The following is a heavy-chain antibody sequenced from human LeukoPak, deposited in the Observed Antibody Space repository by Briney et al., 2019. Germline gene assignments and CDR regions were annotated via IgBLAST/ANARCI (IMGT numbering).Heavy chain of an antibody. CDR3: ARGEGGYTLAN. D-gene: IGHD5-12*01. CDR2: INPSRGST. V-gene: IGHV1-46*01. CDR1: GYTFTSYY. Sequence: ASVKVSCKASGYTFTSYYMHWVRQAPGQGLEWMGLINPSRGSTSYAQKFQGRVTMTRDTSTSTVYMELSSLRSEDTAVYYCARGEGGYTLANWGQGTLVTVSS. J-gene: IGHJ4*02.